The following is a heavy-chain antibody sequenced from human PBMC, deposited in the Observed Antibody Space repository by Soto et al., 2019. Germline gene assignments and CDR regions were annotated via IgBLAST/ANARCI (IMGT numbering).Heavy chain of an antibody. CDR1: GFTFSSYG. CDR2: IWYDGSNK. Sequence: TVGSPRLSCAASGFTFSSYGMHWVRQAPGKGLEWVAVIWYDGSNKYYADSVKGRFTISRDNSKNTLYLQMNSLRAEDTAVYYCARDGGAARPFDYWGQGTLVTVSS. J-gene: IGHJ4*02. CDR3: ARDGGAARPFDY. D-gene: IGHD6-6*01. V-gene: IGHV3-33*01.